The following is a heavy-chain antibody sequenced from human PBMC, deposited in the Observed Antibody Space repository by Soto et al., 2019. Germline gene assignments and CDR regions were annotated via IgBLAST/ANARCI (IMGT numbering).Heavy chain of an antibody. J-gene: IGHJ5*02. Sequence: VASVKVSCKASGYTFNSYGISWVRQAPGQGLEWMGWISAYNGNTNYAQKLQGRVTMTTDTSTSTAYMELRSLRSDDTAVYYCARAGGAAAALSWFDPWGQGTLVTVSS. CDR1: GYTFNSYG. CDR3: ARAGGAAAALSWFDP. CDR2: ISAYNGNT. D-gene: IGHD6-13*01. V-gene: IGHV1-18*01.